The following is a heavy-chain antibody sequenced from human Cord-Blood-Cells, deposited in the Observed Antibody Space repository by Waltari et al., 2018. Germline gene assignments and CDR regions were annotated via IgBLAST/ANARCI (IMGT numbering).Heavy chain of an antibody. CDR1: GFTVSSNY. Sequence: EVQLVETGGGLIQPGGSLSLSCAASGFTVSSNYMSWVRQAPGKGLEWVSVIYSGGSTYYADSVKGRFTISRDNSKNTLYLQMNSLRAEDTAVYYCARGRVGHYFDYWGQGTLVTVSS. CDR2: IYSGGST. J-gene: IGHJ4*02. CDR3: ARGRVGHYFDY. D-gene: IGHD1-26*01. V-gene: IGHV3-53*02.